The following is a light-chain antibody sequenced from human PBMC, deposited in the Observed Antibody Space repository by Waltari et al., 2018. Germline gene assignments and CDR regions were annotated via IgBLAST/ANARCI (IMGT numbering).Light chain of an antibody. CDR2: GAS. Sequence: EIVMTQSPATLSFSPGERATPSCRASQSVSSNLAWYQQKPGQAPRLLIYGASTRATGIPARFSGSGSGTEFTLTISSLQSEDFAVYYCQQYNNWPRTFGQGIKVEIK. J-gene: IGKJ1*01. CDR1: QSVSSN. V-gene: IGKV3-15*01. CDR3: QQYNNWPRT.